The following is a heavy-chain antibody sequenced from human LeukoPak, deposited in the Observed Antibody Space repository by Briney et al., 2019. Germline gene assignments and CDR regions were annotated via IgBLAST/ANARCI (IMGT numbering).Heavy chain of an antibody. CDR1: GFTFSSHW. J-gene: IGHJ4*02. V-gene: IGHV3-21*01. D-gene: IGHD3-10*01. CDR3: ARPAQTMVRGGAFDY. Sequence: GGSLRLSCAASGFTFSSHWMHWVRQVPGKGLVWVSSISSSSSYIYYADSVKGRFTISRDNAKNSLYLQMNSLRAEDTAVYYCARPAQTMVRGGAFDYWGQGTLVTVSS. CDR2: ISSSSSYI.